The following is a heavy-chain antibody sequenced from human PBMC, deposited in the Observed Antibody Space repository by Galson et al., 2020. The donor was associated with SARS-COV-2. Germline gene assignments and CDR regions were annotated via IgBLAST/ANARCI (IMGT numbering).Heavy chain of an antibody. J-gene: IGHJ4*02. Sequence: GASLKISCAASGFTFSNYWMHWVRQAPGKGLVWVSRIKSDGSSTNYADSVRGRFTISRDDAKNTPYLQMTSLRAEDTAVYYCARVAREHCSSISCYVIDYWGQGARVTVSS. D-gene: IGHD2-2*01. CDR2: IKSDGSST. CDR1: GFTFSNYW. V-gene: IGHV3-74*01. CDR3: ARVAREHCSSISCYVIDY.